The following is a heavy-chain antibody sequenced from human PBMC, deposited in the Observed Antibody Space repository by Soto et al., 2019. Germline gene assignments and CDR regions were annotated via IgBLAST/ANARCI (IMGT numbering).Heavy chain of an antibody. J-gene: IGHJ5*01. Sequence: SETLSFTCSASGASITTYYWSWIRQPPGKGLEWIGSISYSGSTKYNPSLESRVMISLDTSNIQFSLRLTSVTAADTALYYRGGDWDSSRLCDSWGQGALVTVSS. CDR3: GGDWDSSRLCDS. CDR1: GASITTYY. CDR2: ISYSGST. D-gene: IGHD3-22*01. V-gene: IGHV4-59*01.